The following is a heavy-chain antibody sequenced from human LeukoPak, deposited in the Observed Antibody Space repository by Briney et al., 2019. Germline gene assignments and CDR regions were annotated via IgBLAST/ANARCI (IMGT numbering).Heavy chain of an antibody. Sequence: PGGSLRLSCESSGFNFEDFAMHWVRQVPGKGLDWVSTITRDGDTTYYADSVKGRFTISRDNSKNTLYLQMNSLRAEDTAVYYCARDSMWLAQYYFDYWGQGTLVTVSS. CDR3: ARDSMWLAQYYFDY. D-gene: IGHD6-19*01. J-gene: IGHJ4*02. CDR1: GFNFEDFA. V-gene: IGHV3-43D*03. CDR2: ITRDGDTT.